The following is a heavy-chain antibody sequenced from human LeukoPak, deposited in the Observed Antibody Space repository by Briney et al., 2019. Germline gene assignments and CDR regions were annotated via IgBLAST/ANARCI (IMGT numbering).Heavy chain of an antibody. Sequence: SETLSLTCTVPGGSISSYYWSWIRQPPGKGLEWIGYIYYSGSTNYNPSLKSRVTISVDTSKNQFSLKLSSVTAADTAVYYCARGSYGPFDYWGQGTLVTVSS. V-gene: IGHV4-59*01. D-gene: IGHD1-26*01. CDR1: GGSISSYY. CDR2: IYYSGST. CDR3: ARGSYGPFDY. J-gene: IGHJ4*02.